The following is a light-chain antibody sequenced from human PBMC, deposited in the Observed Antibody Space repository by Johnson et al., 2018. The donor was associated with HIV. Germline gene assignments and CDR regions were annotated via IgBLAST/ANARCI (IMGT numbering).Light chain of an antibody. CDR2: SSN. CDR3: ATWDDSLNGYV. J-gene: IGLJ1*01. V-gene: IGLV1-44*01. Sequence: QSVLTQSPSASGTPGQRVTISCSGSTSNIGSNPVNWYQQFTGTAPKLLIYSSNHRPSGVPDRFSGSRSGTSASLAISGLQSEDEADYYCATWDDSLNGYVFGTGTKGTVL. CDR1: TSNIGSNP.